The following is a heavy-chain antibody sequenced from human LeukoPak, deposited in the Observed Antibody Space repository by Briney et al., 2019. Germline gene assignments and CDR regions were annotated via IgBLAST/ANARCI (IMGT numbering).Heavy chain of an antibody. CDR1: GYSFTSYW. Sequence: GESLKISCKGSGYSFTSYWIAWVRQMPGKGLEWMGIIYPGDSNTKYRPSFQGQVTISVDKSINTAYLQWSRLKASDTATYYCARHWSNTRPSPDQFYGMDFWGQGTTVIVSS. CDR2: IYPGDSNT. CDR3: ARHWSNTRPSPDQFYGMDF. D-gene: IGHD2-2*01. J-gene: IGHJ6*01. V-gene: IGHV5-51*01.